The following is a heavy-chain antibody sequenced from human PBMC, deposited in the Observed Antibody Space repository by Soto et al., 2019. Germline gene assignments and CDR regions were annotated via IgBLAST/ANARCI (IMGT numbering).Heavy chain of an antibody. V-gene: IGHV4-39*01. CDR3: TRGRYYDFWSGYPRLYGFDL. CDR1: GGPISSSSIDY. D-gene: IGHD3-3*01. J-gene: IGHJ3*01. CDR2: LSYSGSP. Sequence: SETLSLTCTVSGGPISSSSIDYLGWIRQPPGKGLEWIGSLSYSGSPYYNPSLKSRVTISVDRSKNQFSLKLSSVTAADTAVYYCTRGRYYDFWSGYPRLYGFDLWGHGTMVTASS.